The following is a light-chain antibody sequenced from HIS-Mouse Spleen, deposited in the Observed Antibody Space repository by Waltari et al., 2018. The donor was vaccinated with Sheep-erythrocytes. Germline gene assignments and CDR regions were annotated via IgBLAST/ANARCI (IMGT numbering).Light chain of an antibody. CDR1: SSDVVGYNY. CDR2: DVS. J-gene: IGLJ1*01. CDR3: CSYAGSYNHV. Sequence: QSALTQPRSVSGSPGQSVTISCTGTSSDVVGYNYVSWYQQHPGKAPKLMIYDVSKRPSGVPDRFSGSKSGNPASLTISGLQAEDEADYYCCSYAGSYNHVFATGTKVTVL. V-gene: IGLV2-11*02.